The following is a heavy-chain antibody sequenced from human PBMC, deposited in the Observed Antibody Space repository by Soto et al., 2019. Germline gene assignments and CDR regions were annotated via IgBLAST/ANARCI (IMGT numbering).Heavy chain of an antibody. CDR3: AKDLKMRVTTNYNWFDP. CDR2: ISGSGGST. Sequence: SGGSLRLSCAASGFTFSSYAMSWVRQAPGKGLEWVSAISGSGGSTYYADSVKGRFTISRDNSKNTLYLQMNSLRAEDTAVYYCAKDLKMRVTTNYNWFDPWGQGTLVTVS. D-gene: IGHD4-17*01. CDR1: GFTFSSYA. J-gene: IGHJ5*02. V-gene: IGHV3-23*01.